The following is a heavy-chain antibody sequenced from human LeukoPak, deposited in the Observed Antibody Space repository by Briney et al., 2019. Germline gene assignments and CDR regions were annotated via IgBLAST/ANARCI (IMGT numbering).Heavy chain of an antibody. J-gene: IGHJ5*02. CDR1: GYTFTGYY. CDR2: INPNSGGT. Sequence: ASVKVSCKASGYTFTGYYMHWVRQAPGQGLEWMGWINPNSGGTNYAQKFQGRVTMTRDTSISTAYMELSRLRSDDTAVYYCARASTIFGLAPSPPPFAWGQGTLVTVSS. CDR3: ARASTIFGLAPSPPPFA. D-gene: IGHD3-3*01. V-gene: IGHV1-2*02.